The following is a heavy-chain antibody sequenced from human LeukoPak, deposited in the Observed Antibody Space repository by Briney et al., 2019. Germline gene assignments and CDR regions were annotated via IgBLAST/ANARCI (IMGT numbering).Heavy chain of an antibody. CDR1: GGSISSYY. CDR3: ARVSYDILTGYYDNYYYYGMDV. CDR2: IYYSGST. J-gene: IGHJ6*02. Sequence: SETLSLTCTVSGGSISSYYWSWIRQPPGKGLEWIGYIYYSGSTNYNPSLKSRVTISVDTSKNQFSLKLSSVTAADTAVYYCARVSYDILTGYYDNYYYYGMDVWGQGTTVTASS. V-gene: IGHV4-59*01. D-gene: IGHD3-9*01.